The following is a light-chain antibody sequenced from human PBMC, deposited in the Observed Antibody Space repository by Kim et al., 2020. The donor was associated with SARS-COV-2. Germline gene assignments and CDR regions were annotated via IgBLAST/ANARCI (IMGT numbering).Light chain of an antibody. CDR3: QAWDSSTTV. Sequence: VSPGQTASITCSGDKLGDKYACWYQQKPGQSPVLVIYQDSKRPSGIPERFSGSNSGNTATLTISGTQAMDEADYYCQAWDSSTTVFGTGTKVTVL. J-gene: IGLJ1*01. CDR1: KLGDKY. V-gene: IGLV3-1*01. CDR2: QDS.